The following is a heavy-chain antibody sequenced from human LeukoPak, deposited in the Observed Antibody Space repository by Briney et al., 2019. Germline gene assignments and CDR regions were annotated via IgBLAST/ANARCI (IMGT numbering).Heavy chain of an antibody. CDR2: ISWDGGST. V-gene: IGHV3-43D*03. CDR3: VKDISQWDLLFDC. Sequence: GGSLRLSCAASGFTFDDYAMHWVRHAPGKGLEWVSLISWDGGSTYYADSVKGRFTISRDNSKNSLYLQMNSLRGDDTAFYYCVKDISQWDLLFDCWGQGTLVTVSS. J-gene: IGHJ4*02. D-gene: IGHD1-26*01. CDR1: GFTFDDYA.